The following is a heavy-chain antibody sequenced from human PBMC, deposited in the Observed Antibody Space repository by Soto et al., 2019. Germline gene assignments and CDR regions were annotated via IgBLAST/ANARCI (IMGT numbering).Heavy chain of an antibody. J-gene: IGHJ5*02. Sequence: GAGPTLVKPTQNPTLARPFSWFSLRTCGMCVSWIPQPPGKALEWLARIDWDDDKYYSTSLKTRLTISKDTSKNQVVLTMTNMDPVDTATYYCARTSLWFGEYRFDPWGQGTLVTVSS. CDR1: WFSLRTCGMC. CDR3: ARTSLWFGEYRFDP. CDR2: IDWDDDK. D-gene: IGHD3-10*01. V-gene: IGHV2-70*11.